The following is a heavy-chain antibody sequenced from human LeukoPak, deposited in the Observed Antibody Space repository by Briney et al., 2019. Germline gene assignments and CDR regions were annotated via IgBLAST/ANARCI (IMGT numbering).Heavy chain of an antibody. Sequence: ASVKVSCKASGYTFTGYYMHWVRQAPGQGLEWMGWINPNSGGTNYAQKFQGRVSMTRDTSISAAYMELSRLTSDDTAVYYCARGMAAADTYYFDYWGQGTLVTVSS. D-gene: IGHD6-13*01. CDR3: ARGMAAADTYYFDY. CDR2: INPNSGGT. CDR1: GYTFTGYY. J-gene: IGHJ4*02. V-gene: IGHV1-2*02.